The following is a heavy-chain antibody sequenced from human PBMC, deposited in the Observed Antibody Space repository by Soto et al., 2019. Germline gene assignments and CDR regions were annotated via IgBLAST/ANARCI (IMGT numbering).Heavy chain of an antibody. J-gene: IGHJ4*02. CDR1: GFTFITYV. V-gene: IGHV3-33*01. D-gene: IGHD3-10*01. Sequence: GGSLRLSCAASGFTFITYVMHWVRQAPGKGLEWVAVIWYDGSKKYYADSVKGRFTISRDNSKNTLYLQMNSLRVEDTAVYYCARDYYGSGSQYNPLDYWGQGTLVTVSS. CDR3: ARDYYGSGSQYNPLDY. CDR2: IWYDGSKK.